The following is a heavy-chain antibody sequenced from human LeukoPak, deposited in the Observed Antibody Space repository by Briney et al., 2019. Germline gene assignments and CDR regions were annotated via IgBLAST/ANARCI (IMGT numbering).Heavy chain of an antibody. J-gene: IGHJ4*02. CDR1: GYTFTSYG. V-gene: IGHV1-18*01. CDR2: ISAYNGNT. Sequence: GASVKVSCEASGYTFTSYGISRVRQAPGQGLEWMGWISAYNGNTNYAQKLQGRVTMTTDTSTSTAYMKLRSLRSDDTAVYYCARGDPMTTVTTPFDYWGQGTLVTVSS. CDR3: ARGDPMTTVTTPFDY. D-gene: IGHD4-17*01.